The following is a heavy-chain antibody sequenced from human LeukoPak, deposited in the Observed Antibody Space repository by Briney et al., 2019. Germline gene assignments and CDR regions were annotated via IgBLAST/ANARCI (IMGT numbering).Heavy chain of an antibody. CDR1: GFTVSSNY. CDR3: ARARSFTWIQLWPLDY. J-gene: IGHJ4*02. V-gene: IGHV3-66*01. CDR2: IYSGGST. Sequence: GGSLRLSCAASGFTVSSNYMSWVRQAPGKGLEWVSVIYSGGSTYYADSVKGRFTISRDNSKNTLYLQMNSLRAEDTAVYYCARARSFTWIQLWPLDYWGQGTLVTVSS. D-gene: IGHD5-18*01.